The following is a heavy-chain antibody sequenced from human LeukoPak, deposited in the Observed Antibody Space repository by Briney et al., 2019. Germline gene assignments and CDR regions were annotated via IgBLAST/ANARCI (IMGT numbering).Heavy chain of an antibody. D-gene: IGHD5-12*01. Sequence: ASVKVSCKVSGYTLTELSMDWVRQAPGKGLEWMGGFDPEDGETIYAQKFQGRVTMTRDTSISTAYMELSRLRSDDTAVYYCARGSGYDPRRGFDYWGQGTLVTVSS. CDR2: FDPEDGET. CDR3: ARGSGYDPRRGFDY. V-gene: IGHV1-24*01. J-gene: IGHJ4*02. CDR1: GYTLTELS.